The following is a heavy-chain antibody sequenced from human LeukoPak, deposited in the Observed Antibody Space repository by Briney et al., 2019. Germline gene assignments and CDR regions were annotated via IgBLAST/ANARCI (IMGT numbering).Heavy chain of an antibody. CDR1: GYTLTELS. CDR3: ARDYDILTGPMDV. Sequence: GASVKVSCKVSGYTLTELSMHWVRQAPGKGLGWMGGFDPEDGETIYAQKFQGRVTMTEDTSTDTAYMELSRLRSDDTAVYYCARDYDILTGPMDVWGQGTTVTVSS. D-gene: IGHD3-9*01. J-gene: IGHJ6*02. CDR2: FDPEDGET. V-gene: IGHV1-24*01.